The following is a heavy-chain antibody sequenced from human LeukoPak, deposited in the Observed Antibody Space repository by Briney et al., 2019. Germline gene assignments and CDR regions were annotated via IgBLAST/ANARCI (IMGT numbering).Heavy chain of an antibody. Sequence: GRSLRLSCAASGFTFSSYGMHWVRQAPGKGLEWAAVISYDGSNKYYADSVKGRFTISRDNSKNTLYLQMNSLRAEDTAVYYCAKDSTVTAFDYWGQGTLVTVSS. CDR3: AKDSTVTAFDY. J-gene: IGHJ4*02. V-gene: IGHV3-30*18. CDR2: ISYDGSNK. CDR1: GFTFSSYG. D-gene: IGHD4-17*01.